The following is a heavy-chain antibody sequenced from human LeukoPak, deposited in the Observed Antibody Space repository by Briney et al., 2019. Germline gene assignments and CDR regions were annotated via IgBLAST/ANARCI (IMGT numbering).Heavy chain of an antibody. J-gene: IGHJ4*02. D-gene: IGHD3-10*01. Sequence: PGGSLRLSCAASGFTFSTYNMNWVRQAPGKGLDWVSSISSSSTYTNYADSVKGRFTISRDNAENSLYLQMNSLGAEDTAVYHCVGVLLQAGNQYCSGSYDYWGQGTLVTVSS. CDR2: ISSSSTYT. CDR3: VGVLLQAGNQYCSGSYDY. CDR1: GFTFSTYN. V-gene: IGHV3-21*01.